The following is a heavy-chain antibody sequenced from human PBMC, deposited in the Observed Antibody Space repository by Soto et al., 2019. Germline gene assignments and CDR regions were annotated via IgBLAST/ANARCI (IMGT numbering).Heavy chain of an antibody. CDR3: ATSTVSYVDIVSSTTRGYFDH. CDR2: IYPGDSDT. D-gene: IGHD5-12*01. CDR1: GYNFNTYW. V-gene: IGHV5-51*01. Sequence: GESLKISCEGSGYNFNTYWIGWVRQMPGKGLEWMALIYPGDSDTRYSPSFEGQVTLSVDRPISTAYLQWSSLKASDTAIYYCATSTVSYVDIVSSTTRGYFDHWGQGTLVTVSS. J-gene: IGHJ4*02.